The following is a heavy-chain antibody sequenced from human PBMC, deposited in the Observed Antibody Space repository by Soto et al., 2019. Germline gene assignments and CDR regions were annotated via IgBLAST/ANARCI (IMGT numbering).Heavy chain of an antibody. D-gene: IGHD3-22*01. CDR1: GFTFSSYG. CDR2: IWYDGSNK. V-gene: IGHV3-33*01. J-gene: IGHJ5*02. Sequence: GGSLRLSCAASGFTFSSYGMHWVRQAPGKGLEWVAVIWYDGSNKYYADSVKGRFTISRDNSKNTLYLQMNSLRAEDTAVYYYARDRNLPDDYDSSGASNWFDPWGQGTLVTVSS. CDR3: ARDRNLPDDYDSSGASNWFDP.